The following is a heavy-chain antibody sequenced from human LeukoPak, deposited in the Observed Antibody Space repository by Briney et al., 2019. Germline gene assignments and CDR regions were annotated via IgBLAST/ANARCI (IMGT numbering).Heavy chain of an antibody. D-gene: IGHD6-19*01. CDR1: GGSGSYY. Sequence: SETLSLTCTVSGGSGSYYWSWIRQPPGKGLEWIGYIYYSGSTNYNPSLKSRVTISVDTSKNQFSLKLSSVTAADTAVYYCARHLAVAGTSDPYYYYYGMDVWGQGTTVTVSS. CDR2: IYYSGST. J-gene: IGHJ6*02. CDR3: ARHLAVAGTSDPYYYYYGMDV. V-gene: IGHV4-59*02.